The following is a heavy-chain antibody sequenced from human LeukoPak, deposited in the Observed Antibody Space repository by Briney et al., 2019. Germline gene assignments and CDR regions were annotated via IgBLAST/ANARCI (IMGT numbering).Heavy chain of an antibody. CDR1: GFTFSSYA. D-gene: IGHD2-15*01. V-gene: IGHV3-23*01. CDR3: AKVLVVVPATRLYYFNY. Sequence: GGSLRLSCAASGFTFSSYAMSWVRQAPGKGLEWVSVISGSGGSTYYADSVKGQFTISRDNSKNTLYLQMNSLRAEDTAVYYCAKVLVVVPATRLYYFNYWGQGTLVTVSS. CDR2: ISGSGGST. J-gene: IGHJ4*02.